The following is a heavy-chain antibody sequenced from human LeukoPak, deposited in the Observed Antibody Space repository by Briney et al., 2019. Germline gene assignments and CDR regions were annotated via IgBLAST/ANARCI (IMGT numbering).Heavy chain of an antibody. D-gene: IGHD2-2*01. J-gene: IGHJ4*02. CDR1: GGTFSSYA. Sequence: GASVKVSCKASGGTFSSYAISWVRQAPGQGLEWMGGIIPIFGTANYAQKLQGRVTMTTDTSTSTAYMELRSLRSDDTAVYYCAREPSGYCSSTSCEGFDYWGQGTLVTVSS. V-gene: IGHV1-69*05. CDR3: AREPSGYCSSTSCEGFDY. CDR2: IIPIFGTA.